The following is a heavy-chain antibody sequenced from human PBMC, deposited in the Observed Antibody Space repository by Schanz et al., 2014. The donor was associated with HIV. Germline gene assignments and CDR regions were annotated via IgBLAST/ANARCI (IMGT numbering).Heavy chain of an antibody. Sequence: EGQLVESGGGLVQPGGSLRLSCAASGFTFKTYWMSWVRQAPGKGLEWVGFIKSKAYGGTPEYAASVTGRFTISRDDSKNSVYLQMNSLRAEDTAVYYCARDKSNLGMDSWGQGTLVTVSS. CDR3: ARDKSNLGMDS. CDR2: IKSKAYGGTP. V-gene: IGHV3-49*04. CDR1: GFTFKTYW. J-gene: IGHJ5*01.